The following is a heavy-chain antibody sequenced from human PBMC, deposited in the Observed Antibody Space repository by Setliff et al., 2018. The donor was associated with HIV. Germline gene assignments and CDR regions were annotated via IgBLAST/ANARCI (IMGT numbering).Heavy chain of an antibody. CDR1: GYSFTSDW. D-gene: IGHD1-1*01. CDR3: ARVLKIPGPGWNWFDS. Sequence: GESLKISCKGSGYSFTSDWIGWVRQMPGKGLELMGILHPGDSDTRYSPSFQGQVTISADKSISTAYLQWSNLKASDTGMYYCARVLKIPGPGWNWFDSWGQGTLVTVSS. V-gene: IGHV5-51*01. CDR2: LHPGDSDT. J-gene: IGHJ5*01.